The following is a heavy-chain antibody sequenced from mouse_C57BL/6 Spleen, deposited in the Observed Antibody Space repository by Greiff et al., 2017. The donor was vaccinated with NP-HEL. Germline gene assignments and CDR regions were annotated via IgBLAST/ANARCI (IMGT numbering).Heavy chain of an antibody. CDR1: GFTFSSYT. Sequence: EVKVVESGGGLVKPGGSLKLSCAASGFTFSSYTMSWVRQTPGKRLEWVATISGGGGNTYYQDSVKGRFTISRDNAKNTLYLQMSSLRSEDTALYYCARHYYGSSYNYWGQGTTLTVSS. D-gene: IGHD1-1*01. CDR2: ISGGGGNT. V-gene: IGHV5-9*01. CDR3: ARHYYGSSYNY. J-gene: IGHJ2*01.